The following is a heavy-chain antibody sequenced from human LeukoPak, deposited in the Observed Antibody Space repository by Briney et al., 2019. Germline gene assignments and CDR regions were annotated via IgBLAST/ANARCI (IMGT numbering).Heavy chain of an antibody. J-gene: IGHJ6*03. CDR2: MNPNSGNT. D-gene: IGHD5-18*01. CDR1: GYTFTSYD. CDR3: ARDNGGTAMAYYYYYMDV. Sequence: VASVKVSCKASGYTFTSYDVNWVRQATGQGLEWMGWMNPNSGNTGYAQKFQGRVTMTRNTSISTAYMELSSLRSEDTAVYYCARDNGGTAMAYYYYYMDVWGKGTTVTISS. V-gene: IGHV1-8*01.